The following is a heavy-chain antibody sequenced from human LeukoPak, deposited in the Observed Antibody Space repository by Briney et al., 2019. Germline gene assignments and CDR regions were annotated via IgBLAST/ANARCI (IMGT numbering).Heavy chain of an antibody. Sequence: ASVKVSCKASGYTFTGYYMHWVRQAPGQGLEWMGWINPNSGGTNYAQKFQGRVTTTRDTSISTAYMELSRLRSDDTAVHYCARDSRTYYYYMDVWGKGTTVTVSS. CDR1: GYTFTGYY. CDR2: INPNSGGT. CDR3: ARDSRTYYYYMDV. V-gene: IGHV1-2*02. J-gene: IGHJ6*03.